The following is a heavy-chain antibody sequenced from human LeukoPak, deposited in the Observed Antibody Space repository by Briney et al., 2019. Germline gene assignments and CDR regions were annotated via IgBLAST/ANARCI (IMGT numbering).Heavy chain of an antibody. D-gene: IGHD3-9*01. CDR3: ARTYYDILTGYNPYFDY. CDR1: GFTFSSYW. CDR2: INSDGSST. V-gene: IGHV3-74*01. J-gene: IGHJ4*02. Sequence: GGSLRLSCAASGFTFSSYWMHWVRQAPGKGLVWVSRINSDGSSTSYADSVKGRFTISRDNAKNFLYLQMNSLRAEDTAVYYCARTYYDILTGYNPYFDYWGQGILVTVSS.